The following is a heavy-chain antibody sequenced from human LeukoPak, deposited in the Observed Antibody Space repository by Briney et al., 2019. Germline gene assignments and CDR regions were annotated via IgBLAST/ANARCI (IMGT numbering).Heavy chain of an antibody. J-gene: IGHJ4*02. CDR3: ARDYRITMVRGVIYDY. CDR1: GFVFDDFA. V-gene: IGHV3-74*01. Sequence: PGGSLRLSCATSGFVFDDFAMHWVRQAPGKGLVWVSRINSGGTVTNYADSVKGRLTISRDNAKNTLYLQMNSLRAEDTAVYYCARDYRITMVRGVIYDYWGQGTLVTVSS. D-gene: IGHD3-10*01. CDR2: INSGGTVT.